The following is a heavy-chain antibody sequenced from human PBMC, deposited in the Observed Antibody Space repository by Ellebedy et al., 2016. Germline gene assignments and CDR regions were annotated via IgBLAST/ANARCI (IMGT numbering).Heavy chain of an antibody. D-gene: IGHD3-10*01. CDR1: GGSISRYY. CDR2: IYYTGTT. CDR3: ASIGGVSFGERPTDY. Sequence: GSLRLSCIVSGGSISRYYWSWIRQPPGRGLEWIGNIYYTGTTNYNPSLQSRVTISLDTSKNQFSLRLTSVTAADPAVYYCASIGGVSFGERPTDYWGQGTLVTVSS. V-gene: IGHV4-59*01. J-gene: IGHJ4*02.